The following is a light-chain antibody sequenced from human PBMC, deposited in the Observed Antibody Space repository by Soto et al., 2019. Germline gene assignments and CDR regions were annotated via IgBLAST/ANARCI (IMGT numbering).Light chain of an antibody. J-gene: IGKJ1*01. V-gene: IGKV4-1*01. CDR2: WAS. Sequence: DIVMTQSPDSLAVSLGERATINCKSSQSVLYSSNNKNYLAWYQQKPRQPPKLLIYWASTRESGVPDRFSGSGSGTDFTLTISSLQAEDVAVYYCQQYYSAPWTFSQGTKVEIK. CDR1: QSVLYSSNNKNY. CDR3: QQYYSAPWT.